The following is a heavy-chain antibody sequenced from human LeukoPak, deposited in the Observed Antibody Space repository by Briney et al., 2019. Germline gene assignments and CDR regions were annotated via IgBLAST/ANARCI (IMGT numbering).Heavy chain of an antibody. CDR3: ARSAVGTSCCTAVDY. CDR1: GFTFSTYA. V-gene: IGHV3-23*01. Sequence: GSLRLSCAASGFTFSTYAMTWVRQAPGKGLEWVSGISTSGDRTYYADSVKGRLTIPRDNSKNTLYLQMNSLRAEDTAEYYCARSAVGTSCCTAVDYWGQGTLVTVSS. CDR2: ISTSGDRT. D-gene: IGHD1-26*01. J-gene: IGHJ4*02.